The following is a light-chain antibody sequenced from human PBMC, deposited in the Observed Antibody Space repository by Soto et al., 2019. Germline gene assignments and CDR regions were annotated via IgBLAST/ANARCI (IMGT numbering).Light chain of an antibody. CDR2: GNI. CDR3: AAWDDNLNAYV. V-gene: IGLV1-40*01. Sequence: QSALTQPPSVSGAPGQRVTISCTGSSSNIGARYDVHWYQCLPGTAPKLLIYGNINRPSGVPDRFSGSKSGTSASLAITGLQADDEADYYCAAWDDNLNAYVFGSGTKVTVL. J-gene: IGLJ1*01. CDR1: SSNIGARYD.